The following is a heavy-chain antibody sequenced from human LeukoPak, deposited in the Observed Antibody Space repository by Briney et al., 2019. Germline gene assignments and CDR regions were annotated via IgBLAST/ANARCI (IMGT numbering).Heavy chain of an antibody. J-gene: IGHJ4*02. CDR2: ISSSSSYI. CDR1: GFTFSSYS. Sequence: GGSLRLSCAASGFTFSSYSMNWVRQAPGKWLEWVSSISSSSSYIYYADSVKGRFTISRDNAKNSLYLQMNSLRAEDTAVYYCASGSTGHYFDYWGQGTLVTVSS. CDR3: ASGSTGHYFDY. D-gene: IGHD1-14*01. V-gene: IGHV3-21*01.